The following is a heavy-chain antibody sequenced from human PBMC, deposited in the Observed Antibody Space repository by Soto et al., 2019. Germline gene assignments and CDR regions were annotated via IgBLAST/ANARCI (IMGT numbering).Heavy chain of an antibody. CDR3: ARGPMVRGVIHFYYGMDV. V-gene: IGHV1-18*01. Sequence: VKVACNASGYTFTSYGISWVRQAPGQGLEWMGWISAYNGNTNYAQKLQGRVTMTTDTCTSTAYMELRSLRSDDTAVYYCARGPMVRGVIHFYYGMDVWGQGTRVRVSS. CDR1: GYTFTSYG. J-gene: IGHJ6*02. D-gene: IGHD3-10*01. CDR2: ISAYNGNT.